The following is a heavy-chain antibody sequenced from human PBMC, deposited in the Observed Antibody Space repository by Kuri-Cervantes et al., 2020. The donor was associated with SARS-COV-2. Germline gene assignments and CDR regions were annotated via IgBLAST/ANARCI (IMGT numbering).Heavy chain of an antibody. CDR1: DDSISRGYY. J-gene: IGHJ5*02. Sequence: ESLKISCAVSDDSISRGYYWGWIRQPPGKGQEWIGSIYHSGSTYYNPSLKSRVTISVDTSKNQFSLKLSSVTAADTAVYYCARVVTNPLDYDSSGSTFDPWGQGTLVTVSS. CDR3: ARVVTNPLDYDSSGSTFDP. V-gene: IGHV4-38-2*01. D-gene: IGHD3-22*01. CDR2: IYHSGST.